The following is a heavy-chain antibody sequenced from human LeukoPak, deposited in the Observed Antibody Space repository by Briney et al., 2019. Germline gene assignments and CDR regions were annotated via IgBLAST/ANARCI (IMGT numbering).Heavy chain of an antibody. Sequence: PGGSLRLSCAASGFTFSSYVMNWVRQAPGKGLEWVSYISSSGSTIYYADSVKGRFTISRDNAKNSLYLQMNSLRAEDTAVYYCARMQQWLPDYWGQGTLVTVSS. D-gene: IGHD6-19*01. J-gene: IGHJ4*02. V-gene: IGHV3-48*03. CDR1: GFTFSSYV. CDR2: ISSSGSTI. CDR3: ARMQQWLPDY.